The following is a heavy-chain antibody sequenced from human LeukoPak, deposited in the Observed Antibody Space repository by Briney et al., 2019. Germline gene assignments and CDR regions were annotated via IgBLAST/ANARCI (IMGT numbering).Heavy chain of an antibody. Sequence: GGSLRLSCAASGFTVSSNYMSWVRQAPGKGLEWVSVIYSGGSTYYADSVKGRFTISRDNSKNTLYLQMNSLRAEDTAVYYYARVGGGGDHDYYYYGMDVWGQGTTVTVSS. CDR3: ARVGGGGDHDYYYYGMDV. J-gene: IGHJ6*02. CDR2: IYSGGST. CDR1: GFTVSSNY. V-gene: IGHV3-53*01. D-gene: IGHD2-21*02.